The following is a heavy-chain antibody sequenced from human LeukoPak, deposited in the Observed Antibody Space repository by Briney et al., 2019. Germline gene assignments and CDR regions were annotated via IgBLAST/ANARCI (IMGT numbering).Heavy chain of an antibody. D-gene: IGHD3-3*01. J-gene: IGHJ4*02. V-gene: IGHV4-34*01. Sequence: SETLSLTCAVYGGSFSDYYWSWIRQPPGKGLEWIGEINHSGSTNYNPSLKSRVTISVDTSKNQFSLKLSSVTAADTAVYYCARSYDFWSGYSYYFDYWGQGTLVTVSS. CDR3: ARSYDFWSGYSYYFDY. CDR1: GGSFSDYY. CDR2: INHSGST.